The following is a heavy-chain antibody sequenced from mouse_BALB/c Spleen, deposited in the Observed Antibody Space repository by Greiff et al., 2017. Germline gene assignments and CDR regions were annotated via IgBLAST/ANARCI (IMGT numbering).Heavy chain of an antibody. Sequence: DVKLVESGRGLVQPGGSRKLSCAASGFTFTSFGMHWVRQAPEKGLEWVAYISSGSSTIYYADTVKGRYTISRDNPKNTLFLQMTSLTSEDTAMYDCARGVYYRYDDYYAMDYWGQGTSVTVSS. CDR2: ISSGSSTI. J-gene: IGHJ4*01. D-gene: IGHD2-12*01. V-gene: IGHV5-17*02. CDR1: GFTFTSFG. CDR3: ARGVYYRYDDYYAMDY.